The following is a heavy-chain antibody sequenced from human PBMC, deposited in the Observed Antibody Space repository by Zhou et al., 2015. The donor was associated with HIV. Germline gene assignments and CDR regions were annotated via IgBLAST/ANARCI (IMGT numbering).Heavy chain of an antibody. Sequence: QVQLVQSEAEVRKPGSSVKVSCKASGGTFSSYGISWLRQAPGQGLEWMGGIIPIFGITKYAEKFQGRVMITADGSTSTAYMELSYLRSEDTAVYYCATDLAAAGTFGWFDPWGPGNPGHRLL. V-gene: IGHV1-69*19. CDR3: ATDLAAAGTFGWFDP. CDR1: GGTFSSYG. J-gene: IGHJ5*02. CDR2: IIPIFGIT. D-gene: IGHD6-13*01.